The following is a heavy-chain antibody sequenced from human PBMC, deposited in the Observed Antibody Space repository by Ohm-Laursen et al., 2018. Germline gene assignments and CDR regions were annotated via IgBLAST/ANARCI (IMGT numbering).Heavy chain of an antibody. J-gene: IGHJ5*02. CDR2: IYTRGST. Sequence: GTLSLTCPVSGGSISSYYWGWIRQPAGKGLEWIGRIYTRGSTNYNPSLKSRVTMSVDTSKNQFSLKLSSVTAADTAVYYCAKYSTSAWFDPWGQGTLVTVSS. CDR3: AKYSTSAWFDP. D-gene: IGHD6-6*01. CDR1: GGSISSYY. V-gene: IGHV4-4*07.